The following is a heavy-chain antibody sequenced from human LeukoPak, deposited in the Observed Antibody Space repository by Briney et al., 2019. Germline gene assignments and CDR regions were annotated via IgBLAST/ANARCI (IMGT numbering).Heavy chain of an antibody. V-gene: IGHV4-59*08. Sequence: SETLSLTCTVSGGSISSYYWSWIRQPPGKGPEWIGYIYYSGSTNYNPSLKSRVTISVDTSKNQFSLKLSSVTAADTAVYYCARHLDYGDHQGAFDIWGQGTMVTVSS. D-gene: IGHD4-17*01. CDR3: ARHLDYGDHQGAFDI. CDR2: IYYSGST. CDR1: GGSISSYY. J-gene: IGHJ3*02.